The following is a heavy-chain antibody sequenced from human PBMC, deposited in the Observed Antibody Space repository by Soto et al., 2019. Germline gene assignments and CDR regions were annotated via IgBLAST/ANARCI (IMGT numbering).Heavy chain of an antibody. Sequence: GASVKVSCKVSGYTLTELSMHWVRQAPGKGLEWMGGFDPEDGETIYAQKFQGRVTMTEDTSTDTAYMELSSLRSEDTAVYYCATGLDSSGGSCSFDPWGQGTLVTVSS. V-gene: IGHV1-24*01. D-gene: IGHD2-15*01. CDR3: ATGLDSSGGSCSFDP. CDR2: FDPEDGET. CDR1: GYTLTELS. J-gene: IGHJ5*02.